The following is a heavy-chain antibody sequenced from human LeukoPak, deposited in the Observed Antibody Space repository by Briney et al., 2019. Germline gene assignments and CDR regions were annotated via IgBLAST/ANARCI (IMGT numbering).Heavy chain of an antibody. CDR1: GFAVSNYW. D-gene: IGHD3-10*01. V-gene: IGHV3-7*01. J-gene: IGHJ4*02. CDR2: IKEDGSEK. Sequence: GGSLRLSCAASGFAVSNYWMSWVRQAPGKGLECVANIKEDGSEKYYVDSVKGRFTISKDSVRHSLYLQMNSLRAEDTAVYYCAKDLHYGSADYWGQGTLVTVSS. CDR3: AKDLHYGSADY.